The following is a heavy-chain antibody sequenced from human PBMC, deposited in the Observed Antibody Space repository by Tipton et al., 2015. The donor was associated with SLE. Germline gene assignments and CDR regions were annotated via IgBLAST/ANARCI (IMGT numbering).Heavy chain of an antibody. J-gene: IGHJ6*03. Sequence: TLSLTCAVYGGSFSGYSWSWIRQPPGKGLEWIGEINHSGSTHYNPSLKSRVTISVDTPKNLFSLMLSSVTAADTAVYYCARGLNYYDSSVYYPFYYMDVWGKGTTVTVSS. CDR1: GGSFSGYS. CDR2: INHSGST. V-gene: IGHV4-34*01. D-gene: IGHD3-22*01. CDR3: ARGLNYYDSSVYYPFYYMDV.